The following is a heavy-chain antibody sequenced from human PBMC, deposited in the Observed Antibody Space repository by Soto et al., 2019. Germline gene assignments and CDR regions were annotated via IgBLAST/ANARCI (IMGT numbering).Heavy chain of an antibody. CDR1: GDSITSTDYY. Sequence: PSETLSLTCTATGDSITSTDYYWGWIRQPPGKGLEWVASIYYSGSTYHNPSLKSRVTISVDTSKNQFSLKVTSVTAADTAVYYCARHWRTGYSTVFGVVMGWFDPWGQRTLVTVSS. J-gene: IGHJ5*02. CDR2: IYYSGST. D-gene: IGHD3-3*01. V-gene: IGHV4-39*01. CDR3: ARHWRTGYSTVFGVVMGWFDP.